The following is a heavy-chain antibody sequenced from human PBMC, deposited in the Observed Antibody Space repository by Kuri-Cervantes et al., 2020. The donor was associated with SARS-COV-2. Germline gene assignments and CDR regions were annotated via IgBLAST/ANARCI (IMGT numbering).Heavy chain of an antibody. CDR3: ARTGGSGYLGY. CDR1: GGSSSGYY. J-gene: IGHJ4*02. V-gene: IGHV4-34*01. CDR2: INHSGST. Sequence: SETLSLTCAVYGGSSSGYYWSWIRQPPGKGLEWIGEINHSGSTNYNPSLKSRVTISVDTSKNQFSLKLSSVTAADTAVYYCARTGGSGYLGYWGQGTLVTVSS. D-gene: IGHD3-22*01.